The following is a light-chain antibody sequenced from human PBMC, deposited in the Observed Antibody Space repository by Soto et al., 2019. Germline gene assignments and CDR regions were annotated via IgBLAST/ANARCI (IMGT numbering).Light chain of an antibody. CDR2: KVS. CDR1: QSLVYRDGDTY. J-gene: IGKJ1*01. Sequence: DIVLTQTPLSSPVTLGQPASISCRSSQSLVYRDGDTYLSWLHQRPGQPPRLLIYKVSNRFSGVTDRLSCRGAGNNFTLKISRVEAEDVGVYYCNQSAQFPVTFGQGTKVEIK. V-gene: IGKV2-24*01. CDR3: NQSAQFPVT.